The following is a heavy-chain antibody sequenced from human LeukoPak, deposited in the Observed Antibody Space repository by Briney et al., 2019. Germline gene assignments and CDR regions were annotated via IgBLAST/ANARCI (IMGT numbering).Heavy chain of an antibody. CDR1: GFTFSKYW. CDR3: ACDSTGRTNGVCPDY. CDR2: INPDASST. J-gene: IGHJ4*02. V-gene: IGHV3-74*01. Sequence: GGSLRLSCAASGFTFSKYWMHWVRQVPGKGLVWVSRINPDASSTIYADSVKGRFTISRDNARNTLYLEINSLRAEDTAVYYCACDSTGRTNGVCPDYWGQGTMVTVSS. D-gene: IGHD2-8*01.